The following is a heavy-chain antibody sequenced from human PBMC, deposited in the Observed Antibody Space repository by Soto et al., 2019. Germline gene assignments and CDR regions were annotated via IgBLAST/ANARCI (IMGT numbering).Heavy chain of an antibody. CDR3: AKFFVETGGSSGWPWTFHY. J-gene: IGHJ4*02. D-gene: IGHD6-25*01. V-gene: IGHV3-23*01. CDR2: ISGSGGTT. Sequence: EVQLLESGGGLVQPGRSLRLSCAASGFTFSSYAMSWVRQAPGKGLEWVSAISGSGGTTYYAASVKGRFTISRDNSKNTLCPQMNSLRAEDTAVYYCAKFFVETGGSSGWPWTFHYWGQGTLVTVSS. CDR1: GFTFSSYA.